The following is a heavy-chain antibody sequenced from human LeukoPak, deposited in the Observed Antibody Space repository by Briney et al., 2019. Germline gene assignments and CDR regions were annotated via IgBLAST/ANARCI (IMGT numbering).Heavy chain of an antibody. V-gene: IGHV4-4*07. CDR2: IYASGST. CDR1: GGSISSYY. J-gene: IGHJ4*02. CDR3: ASSKIAVAGTAPYYFDY. D-gene: IGHD6-19*01. Sequence: SETLSLTCTVSGGSISSYYWSWIRQPAGKGLEWIGRIYASGSTNYNPSLKSRVTMSVDTSKNQFSLKLSSVTAADTAVYYCASSKIAVAGTAPYYFDYWGQGTLVTVSS.